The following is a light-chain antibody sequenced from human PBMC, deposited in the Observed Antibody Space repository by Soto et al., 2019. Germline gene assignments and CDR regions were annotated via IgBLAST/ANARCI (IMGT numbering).Light chain of an antibody. CDR3: GTWDTSLSAEVV. Sequence: QSVLTQPPSVSAAPGQKVTISCSGSSSNIGNNYVSWYQQLPGTAPKLLIYDNNKRPSGIPDRFSGSKSDTSATLVITGLQTGDEADYYCGTWDTSLSAEVVFGGGTKLTVL. CDR1: SSNIGNNY. CDR2: DNN. J-gene: IGLJ2*01. V-gene: IGLV1-51*01.